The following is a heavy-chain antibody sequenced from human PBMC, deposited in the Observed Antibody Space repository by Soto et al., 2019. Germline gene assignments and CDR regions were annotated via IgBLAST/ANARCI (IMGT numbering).Heavy chain of an antibody. D-gene: IGHD3-3*01. Sequence: QVRLIQSGGEVTKSGASVKVSCKAPSYTLNNYGVTWVRQARARGREWVGWISAYNGQTKYAQRVQGRVNMTIDRPTRTAYLELRSLTSDDTAVYFCGREEWGVTPLDYWGQGTLVTVSS. CDR2: ISAYNGQT. CDR1: SYTLNNYG. CDR3: GREEWGVTPLDY. V-gene: IGHV1-18*01. J-gene: IGHJ4*02.